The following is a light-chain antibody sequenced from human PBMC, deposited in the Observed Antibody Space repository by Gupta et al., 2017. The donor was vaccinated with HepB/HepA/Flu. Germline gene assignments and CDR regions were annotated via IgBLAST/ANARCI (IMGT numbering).Light chain of an antibody. CDR1: EDIKKN. V-gene: IGKV1-33*01. CDR2: GGS. CDR3: QQDNSLPFS. J-gene: IGKJ2*01. Sequence: DVQVTQSPSSLSASLGDRVTITCQASEDIKKNLNWFQQKSGEAPSLLIYGGSTLQKGVSSRFDGSGTGTKFSFTISSLQPEDAAVYCCQQDNSLPFSFGEGTKLEV.